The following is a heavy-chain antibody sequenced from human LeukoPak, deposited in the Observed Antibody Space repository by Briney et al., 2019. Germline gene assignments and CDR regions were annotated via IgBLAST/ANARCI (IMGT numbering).Heavy chain of an antibody. Sequence: GGSLRLSCAASGFTFSSYAMSWVRQAPGKGLEWVSAISGSGGSTYYADSVKGRFTISRDNSKNTLYLQMNRLRAEDTAVYYCAKVSVVTAIPSHLDLWGRGTLVTVSS. CDR1: GFTFSSYA. CDR3: AKVSVVTAIPSHLDL. J-gene: IGHJ2*01. V-gene: IGHV3-23*01. D-gene: IGHD2-21*02. CDR2: ISGSGGST.